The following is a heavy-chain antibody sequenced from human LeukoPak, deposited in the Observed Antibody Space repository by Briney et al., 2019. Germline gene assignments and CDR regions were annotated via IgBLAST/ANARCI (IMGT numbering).Heavy chain of an antibody. Sequence: GASVKVSCKASGYTFTSYGISWVRQAPGQGLEWMGWISAYNGNTNYAQKLQGRDTMTTDTSTSTAYMELRSLRSDDTAVYYCARDRVIVGATNWFDPWGQGTLVTVSS. J-gene: IGHJ5*02. CDR2: ISAYNGNT. V-gene: IGHV1-18*01. D-gene: IGHD1-26*01. CDR3: ARDRVIVGATNWFDP. CDR1: GYTFTSYG.